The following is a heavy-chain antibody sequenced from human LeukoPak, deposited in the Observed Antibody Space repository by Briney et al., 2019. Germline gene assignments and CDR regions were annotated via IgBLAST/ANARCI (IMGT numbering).Heavy chain of an antibody. CDR1: GYTFTSYG. CDR2: ISAYNGNT. V-gene: IGHV1-18*01. Sequence: ASVKVSCKASGYTFTSYGISWVRQAPGQGLEWMGWISAYNGNTNYAQKLQGRVTMTTDTSTSTAYMELRSLRSDDTAVYYCARDSNSYGYAPIGYWGQGTLVTVSS. CDR3: ARDSNSYGYAPIGY. D-gene: IGHD5-18*01. J-gene: IGHJ4*02.